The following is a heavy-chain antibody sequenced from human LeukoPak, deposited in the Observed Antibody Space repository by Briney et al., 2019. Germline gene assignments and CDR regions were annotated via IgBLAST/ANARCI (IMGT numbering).Heavy chain of an antibody. CDR3: ARGPGYSGD. D-gene: IGHD5-12*01. V-gene: IGHV4-59*01. J-gene: IGHJ4*02. CDR2: IYYSGTT. CDR1: GGSTSSYY. Sequence: SEPLSLPCTVSGGSTSSYYWSWIRQPPGKGLEWIGYIYYSGTTNYNRSLKSRVTISVDTSKKQFSLKLTSVTAADTAVYYCARGPGYSGDWGQGTLVTVSS.